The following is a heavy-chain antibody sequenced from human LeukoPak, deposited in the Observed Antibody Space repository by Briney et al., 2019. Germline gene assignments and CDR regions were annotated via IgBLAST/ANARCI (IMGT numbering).Heavy chain of an antibody. CDR1: GGSVSSGSYY. CDR2: IYYSGST. Sequence: SETLSLTCTVSGGSVSSGSYYWSWIRQPPGKGLEWIGYIYYSGSTNYNPSLKSRVTISVDTSKNQFSLKLSSVTAADTAVYYCARGIGWYHYWGQGTLVTVSS. D-gene: IGHD6-19*01. V-gene: IGHV4-61*01. J-gene: IGHJ4*02. CDR3: ARGIGWYHY.